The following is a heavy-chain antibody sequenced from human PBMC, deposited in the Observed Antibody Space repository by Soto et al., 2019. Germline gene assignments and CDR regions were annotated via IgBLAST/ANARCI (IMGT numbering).Heavy chain of an antibody. J-gene: IGHJ6*02. CDR2: TYYRSKWYN. Sequence: SQTRSLTCAISWDSVSSNSAAWNWIRQSPSRGLEWLGRTYYRSKWYNDYAVSVKSRITINPDTSKNQFSLQLNSVTPEDTAVYYCAXDRYSPADYYYGMDVWGQGTTVTVSS. D-gene: IGHD2-2*01. CDR3: AXDRYSPADYYYGMDV. CDR1: WDSVSSNSAA. V-gene: IGHV6-1*01.